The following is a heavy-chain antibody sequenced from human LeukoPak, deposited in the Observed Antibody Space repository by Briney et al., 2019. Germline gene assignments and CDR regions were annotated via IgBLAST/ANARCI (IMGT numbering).Heavy chain of an antibody. D-gene: IGHD3-9*01. J-gene: IGHJ4*02. Sequence: PGGSLRLSCAASGFTFSSYAMHWVRQAPGKGLEWVAVISYDGSNKYYADSVKGRFTISRDNSKNTLYLQMNSLRAEDTAVYYCARDDWKDILTGYDFDYWGQGTLVTVSS. CDR2: ISYDGSNK. CDR3: ARDDWKDILTGYDFDY. CDR1: GFTFSSYA. V-gene: IGHV3-30*04.